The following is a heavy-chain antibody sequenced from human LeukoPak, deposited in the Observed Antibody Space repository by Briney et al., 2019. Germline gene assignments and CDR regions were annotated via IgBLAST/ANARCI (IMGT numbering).Heavy chain of an antibody. Sequence: GASVKVSCKASGYTFTDFYIHWVRQAPGQGLEWMGWINPNSGGTNYAQKFQGRVTMTRDTSISTAYMELSRLRSDDTAVYYCARAPLGGWLSPRFDYWGQGTLVTVSS. J-gene: IGHJ4*02. V-gene: IGHV1-2*02. CDR3: ARAPLGGWLSPRFDY. D-gene: IGHD3-16*01. CDR2: INPNSGGT. CDR1: GYTFTDFY.